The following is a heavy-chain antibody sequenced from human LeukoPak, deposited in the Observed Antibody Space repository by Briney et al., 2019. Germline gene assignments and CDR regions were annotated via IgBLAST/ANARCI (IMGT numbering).Heavy chain of an antibody. CDR2: IRDGGSSK. Sequence: PGGSLRLSCAASGFTFSSYAMHWVRQAPGKGLEWVTFIRDGGSSKYYADSVKGRFTLSRDNSKNTVYLQMNSLRVEDTAVYYCALRGVSGEYYFAHWGQGTLVTVSS. CDR1: GFTFSSYA. CDR3: ALRGVSGEYYFAH. D-gene: IGHD3-10*02. J-gene: IGHJ4*02. V-gene: IGHV3-30*02.